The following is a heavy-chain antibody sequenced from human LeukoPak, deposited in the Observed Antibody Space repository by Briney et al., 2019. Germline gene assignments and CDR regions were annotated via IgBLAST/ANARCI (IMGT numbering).Heavy chain of an antibody. Sequence: SETLSLTCTVSGGSISSSGYYWGWIRQPPGKGLEWIGRIYTRGTTNYNPSLKSRVTISVDTSKNQFSLKLSSVTAADTAVYYCARGYWFYFDYWGQGTLVTVSS. J-gene: IGHJ4*02. CDR3: ARGYWFYFDY. CDR1: GGSISSSGYY. CDR2: IYTRGTT. V-gene: IGHV4-39*07. D-gene: IGHD2-8*02.